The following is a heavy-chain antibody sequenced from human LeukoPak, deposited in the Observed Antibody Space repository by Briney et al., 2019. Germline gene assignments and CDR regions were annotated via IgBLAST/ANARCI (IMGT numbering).Heavy chain of an antibody. D-gene: IGHD5-12*01. CDR2: IKQDGSEK. CDR1: GFTFSSYW. CDR3: ARGEPSSWLRLPTPFDY. J-gene: IGHJ4*02. Sequence: SGGSLRLSCAASGFTFSSYWMSWVRQAPGKGLEWVANIKQDGSEKYYVDSVKGRFTISRDNAKNSLYPQMNSLRAEDTALYYCARGEPSSWLRLPTPFDYWGQGTLVTVSS. V-gene: IGHV3-7*03.